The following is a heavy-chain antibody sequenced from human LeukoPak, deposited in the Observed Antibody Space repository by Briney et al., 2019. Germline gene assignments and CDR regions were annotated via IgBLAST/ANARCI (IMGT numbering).Heavy chain of an antibody. CDR1: GFTFSSYA. CDR2: ISYDGSNK. Sequence: PGGSLRLSCAASGFTFSSYAMHWVRQAPGKGLEWVAVISYDGSNKYYADSVKGRFTISRDNSKNTLYPQMNSLRAEDTAVYYCARDSSGRGVRCPDYWGQGTLVTVSS. CDR3: ARDSSGRGVRCPDY. D-gene: IGHD3-10*01. V-gene: IGHV3-30*04. J-gene: IGHJ4*02.